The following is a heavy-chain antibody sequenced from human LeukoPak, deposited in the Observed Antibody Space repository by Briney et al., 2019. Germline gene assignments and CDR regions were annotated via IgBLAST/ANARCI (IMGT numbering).Heavy chain of an antibody. CDR2: ISGSSSYK. CDR1: GLTFSTYS. Sequence: GGSLRLSCAAAGLTFSTYSMNWVGQAPGKGLEWVSSISGSSSYKYYADSVKGRFSISRDNAKNSLYLQMNSLRAEDTAVYYCAGMGGGYDFWSGIRGYFDYWGQGTLVPVSS. V-gene: IGHV3-21*06. CDR3: AGMGGGYDFWSGIRGYFDY. J-gene: IGHJ4*02. D-gene: IGHD3-3*01.